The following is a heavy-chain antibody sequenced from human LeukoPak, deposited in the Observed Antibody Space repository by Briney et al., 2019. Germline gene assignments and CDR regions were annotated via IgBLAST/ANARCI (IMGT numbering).Heavy chain of an antibody. CDR3: AKGAPGYNYDFWSGYYSGSFFDY. CDR1: GFTFSSYG. V-gene: IGHV3-30*02. J-gene: IGHJ4*02. CDR2: IRYDGSNK. D-gene: IGHD3-3*01. Sequence: PGGSLRLSCAASGFTFSSYGMHWVRQAPGKGLEWVAFIRYDGSNKYYADSVKGRFTISRDNSKNTLYLQMNSLRAEDTAVYYCAKGAPGYNYDFWSGYYSGSFFDYWGQGTLVTVSS.